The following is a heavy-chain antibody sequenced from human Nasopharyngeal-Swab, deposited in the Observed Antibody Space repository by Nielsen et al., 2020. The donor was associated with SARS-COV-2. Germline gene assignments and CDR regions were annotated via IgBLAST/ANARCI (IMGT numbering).Heavy chain of an antibody. CDR3: AKSKAVAGYYDY. V-gene: IGHV3-23*03. CDR1: GFTFSSYA. D-gene: IGHD6-19*01. Sequence: GESLKISCAASGFTFSSYAMSWVRQAPGKGLEWVSVIYSGGGSTYYADSVKGRFTISRDNSKNTLYLQMNSLRAEDTAVYYCAKSKAVAGYYDYWGQGTLVTVSS. J-gene: IGHJ4*02. CDR2: IYSGGGST.